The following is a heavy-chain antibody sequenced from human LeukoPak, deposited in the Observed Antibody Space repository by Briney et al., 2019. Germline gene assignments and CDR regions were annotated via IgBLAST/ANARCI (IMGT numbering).Heavy chain of an antibody. Sequence: GGSLRLSCAASGFTFSSYSMNWVRQAPGKGLEWVSSISSSSSYIYYADSVKGRFTIPRDNAKNSLYLQMNSLRAEDTAVYYCARELSSRPGRWFDPWGQGTLVTVSS. J-gene: IGHJ5*02. CDR2: ISSSSSYI. CDR1: GFTFSSYS. V-gene: IGHV3-21*01. CDR3: ARELSSRPGRWFDP. D-gene: IGHD6-13*01.